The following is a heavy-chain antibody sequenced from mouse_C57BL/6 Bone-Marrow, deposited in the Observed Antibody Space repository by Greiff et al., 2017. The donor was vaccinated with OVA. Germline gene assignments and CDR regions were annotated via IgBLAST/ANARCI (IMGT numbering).Heavy chain of an antibody. CDR1: GYSITSGYY. V-gene: IGHV3-6*01. CDR3: ARDRSSYLSYWYFDV. D-gene: IGHD1-1*01. J-gene: IGHJ1*03. Sequence: ESGPGLVKPSQSLSLTCSVTGYSITSGYYWNWIRQFPGNKLEWMGYISYDGSNNYNPSLKNRISITRDTSKNQFFLKLNSVTTEDTATYYCARDRSSYLSYWYFDVWGTGTTVTVSS. CDR2: ISYDGSN.